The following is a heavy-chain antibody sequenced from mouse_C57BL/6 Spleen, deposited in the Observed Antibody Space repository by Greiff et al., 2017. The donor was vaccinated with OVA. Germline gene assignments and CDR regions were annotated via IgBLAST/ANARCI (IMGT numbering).Heavy chain of an antibody. CDR3: ARGFDITTVNAY. CDR2: IYPGDGDT. V-gene: IGHV1-80*01. Sequence: QVQLQQSGAELVKPGASVKISCKASGYAFSSYWMNWVKQRPGKGLEWIGQIYPGDGDTNYNGKFKGKATLTVDKSSSTAYMQLSSLTSEDSAVYYCARGFDITTVNAYWGQGTLVTVSA. CDR1: GYAFSSYW. D-gene: IGHD1-1*01. J-gene: IGHJ3*01.